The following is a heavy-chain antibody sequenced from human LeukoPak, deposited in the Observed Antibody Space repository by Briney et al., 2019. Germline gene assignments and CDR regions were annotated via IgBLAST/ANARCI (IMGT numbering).Heavy chain of an antibody. D-gene: IGHD3-10*01. J-gene: IGHJ4*02. Sequence: SETLSLTCTVSGGSISSYYWSWIRQPPGKGLEWIGYIYHSGSTYYNPSLKSRVTISVDRSKNQFSLKLSSVTAADTAVYYCARGKRGVDDYWGQGTLVTVSS. CDR3: ARGKRGVDDY. CDR2: IYHSGST. CDR1: GGSISSYY. V-gene: IGHV4-59*12.